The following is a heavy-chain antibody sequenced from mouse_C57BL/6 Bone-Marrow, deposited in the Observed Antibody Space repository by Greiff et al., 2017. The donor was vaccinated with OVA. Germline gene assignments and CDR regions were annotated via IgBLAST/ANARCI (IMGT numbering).Heavy chain of an antibody. V-gene: IGHV1-81*01. CDR1: GYTFTSYG. CDR2: IYPRSGNT. Sequence: VKLQQSGAELARPGASVKLSCMASGYTFTSYGISWVKQRTGQGLEWIGEIYPRSGNTYYNEKFKGKATLTADKSSSTAYMELRSLTSEDSVVYFCARPLLFYAISLFDYWGQGTTLTVSS. J-gene: IGHJ2*01. CDR3: ARPLLFYAISLFDY. D-gene: IGHD6-2*01.